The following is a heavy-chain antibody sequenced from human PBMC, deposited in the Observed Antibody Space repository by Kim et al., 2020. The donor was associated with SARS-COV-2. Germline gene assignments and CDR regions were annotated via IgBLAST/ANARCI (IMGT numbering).Heavy chain of an antibody. Sequence: GGSLRLSCAASGFTFSSYGMHWVRQAPGKGLELVAVIWYDGSNKYYADSVKGRFTISRDNSKNTLYLQMNSLRAEDTAVYYCAREGITGTTGVAFDIWGQGTMVTVSS. J-gene: IGHJ3*02. D-gene: IGHD1-20*01. V-gene: IGHV3-33*01. CDR2: IWYDGSNK. CDR3: AREGITGTTGVAFDI. CDR1: GFTFSSYG.